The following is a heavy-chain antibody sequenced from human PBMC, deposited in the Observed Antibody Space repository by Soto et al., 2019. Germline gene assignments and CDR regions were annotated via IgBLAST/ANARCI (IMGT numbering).Heavy chain of an antibody. J-gene: IGHJ4*02. D-gene: IGHD6-19*01. Sequence: QVQLQESGPGLVKPSETLSLNCTVSGGPISSYYWSWIRQSPGKGLEWIGYIYYSGITNYNRSLKSRVSISVDTYKNQFPLQLSTATAADTAVYYCTRGSTGWPPLLDYWGQRTLVTLSS. CDR3: TRGSTGWPPLLDY. CDR2: IYYSGIT. V-gene: IGHV4-59*01. CDR1: GGPISSYY.